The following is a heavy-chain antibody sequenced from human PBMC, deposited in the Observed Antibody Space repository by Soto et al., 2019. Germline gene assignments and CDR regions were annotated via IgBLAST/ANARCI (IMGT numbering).Heavy chain of an antibody. CDR1: GYTFTNYG. CDR3: ARAAGYCSGGSCYYGMDV. Sequence: SVKVSCKASGYTFTNYGITWVRQAPGQGLEWMGEIIPIFGKAKYAQKFQGRVTITADESTSTAYMDLSSLRSEDTAVYYCARAAGYCSGGSCYYGMDVWGQGTTVTVSS. D-gene: IGHD2-15*01. CDR2: IIPIFGKA. V-gene: IGHV1-69*13. J-gene: IGHJ6*02.